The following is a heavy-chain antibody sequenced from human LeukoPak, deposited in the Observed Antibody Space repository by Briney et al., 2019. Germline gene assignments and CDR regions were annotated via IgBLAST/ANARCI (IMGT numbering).Heavy chain of an antibody. J-gene: IGHJ6*02. CDR2: ISSSSSYI. CDR3: ARGLWKWELQQGGGMDV. Sequence: PGGSLRLSCAASGFTFSSYSMNWVRQAPGKGLEWVSSISSSSSYIYYADSVKGRFTISRDNAKNSLYLQMNSLRAEDTAVYYCARGLWKWELQQGGGMDVWGQGTTVTVSS. V-gene: IGHV3-21*01. D-gene: IGHD1-26*01. CDR1: GFTFSSYS.